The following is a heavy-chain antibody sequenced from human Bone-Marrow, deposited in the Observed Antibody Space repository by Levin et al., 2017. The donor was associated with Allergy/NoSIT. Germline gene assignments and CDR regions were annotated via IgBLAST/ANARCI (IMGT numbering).Heavy chain of an antibody. CDR3: ARDLATKSPSITMVRGVLNWFDP. J-gene: IGHJ5*02. CDR2: ISYDGSNK. V-gene: IGHV3-30-3*01. D-gene: IGHD3-10*01. CDR1: GFTFSSYA. Sequence: GESLKISCAASGFTFSSYAMHWVRRAPGKGLEWVAVISYDGSNKYYADSVKGRFTISRDNSKNTLYLQMNSLRAEDTAVYYCARDLATKSPSITMVRGVLNWFDPWGQGTLVTVSS.